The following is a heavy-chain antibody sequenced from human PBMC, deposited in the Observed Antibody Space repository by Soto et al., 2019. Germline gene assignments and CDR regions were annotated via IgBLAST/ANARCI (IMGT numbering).Heavy chain of an antibody. J-gene: IGHJ6*02. D-gene: IGHD3-22*01. CDR3: ARAFGSGYLYGMDV. Sequence: QVQLVQSGAEVKKPGASVKVSCKASGYTFTGYYMHWVRQAPGQGLEWMGWINPNSGGTNYAQKFQGWVTMTRDTSISTADMELSRLRSDDTAVYYCARAFGSGYLYGMDVWGQGTTVTVSS. V-gene: IGHV1-2*04. CDR2: INPNSGGT. CDR1: GYTFTGYY.